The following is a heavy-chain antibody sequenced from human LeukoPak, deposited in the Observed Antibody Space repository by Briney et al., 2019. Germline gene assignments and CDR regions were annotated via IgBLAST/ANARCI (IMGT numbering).Heavy chain of an antibody. CDR3: AKDVKIAVAENGMDV. CDR2: ISWNSGSI. D-gene: IGHD6-19*01. J-gene: IGHJ6*02. CDR1: GFTFDDYA. V-gene: IGHV3-9*01. Sequence: GGSLRLSCAASGFTFDDYAMHWVRQAPGKGLEWVSGISWNSGSIGYADSGKGRFTISRDNAKNSLYLQMNGLRAEDTALYYCAKDVKIAVAENGMDVWGQGTTVTVSS.